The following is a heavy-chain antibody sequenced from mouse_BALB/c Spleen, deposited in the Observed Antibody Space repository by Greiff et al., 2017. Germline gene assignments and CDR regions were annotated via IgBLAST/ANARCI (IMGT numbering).Heavy chain of an antibody. J-gene: IGHJ4*01. CDR1: GYTFTSYW. V-gene: IGHV1-7*01. CDR2: INPSTGYT. CDR3: ARDGNYVYAMDY. D-gene: IGHD2-1*01. Sequence: QVQLQQSGAELAKPGASVKMSCKASGYTFTSYWMHWVKQRPGQGLEWIGYINPSTGYTEYNQKFKDKATLTADKSSSTAYMQLSSLTSEDSAVYYCARDGNYVYAMDYWGQGTSVTVSS.